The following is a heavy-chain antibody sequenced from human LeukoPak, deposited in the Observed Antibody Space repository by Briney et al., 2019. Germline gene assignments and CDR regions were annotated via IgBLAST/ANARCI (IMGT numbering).Heavy chain of an antibody. D-gene: IGHD3-10*01. V-gene: IGHV4-4*07. CDR2: IYTSGST. CDR3: ARDPSMVRGVTDNWFDP. CDR1: GGSISSYY. J-gene: IGHJ5*02. Sequence: SETLSLTCTVSGGSISSYYWSWIRQPAGKGLEWIGRIYTSGSTNYNPSLKSRVTMSVDTSKNQFPLKLSSVTAADTAVYYCARDPSMVRGVTDNWFDPWGQGTLVTVSS.